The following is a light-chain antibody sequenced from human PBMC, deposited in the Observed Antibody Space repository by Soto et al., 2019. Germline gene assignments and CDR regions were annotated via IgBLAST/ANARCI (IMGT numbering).Light chain of an antibody. Sequence: EVVLTQSPATLSLSPGERATLSCRASQNIDNYVAWYQQKFGQAPRLLIYDALNRATGIPARFSGRGSGTDFTLTIDSLEPEDFAVYYCQHRSNWPRTFGGGTKVEIK. V-gene: IGKV3-11*01. J-gene: IGKJ4*01. CDR2: DAL. CDR3: QHRSNWPRT. CDR1: QNIDNY.